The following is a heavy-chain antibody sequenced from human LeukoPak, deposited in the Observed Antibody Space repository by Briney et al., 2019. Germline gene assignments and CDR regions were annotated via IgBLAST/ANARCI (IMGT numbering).Heavy chain of an antibody. D-gene: IGHD3-22*01. Sequence: PGGSLRLSCAASGFTFSSYWMHWVRQAPGKGLVWVSRINSDGSSTSYADSVKGRFTISRDNAKNSLYLQMNSLRAEDTAVYYCARDDIGSSGYYYVYYYYGMDVWGQGTTVTVSS. CDR2: INSDGSST. CDR3: ARDDIGSSGYYYVYYYYGMDV. J-gene: IGHJ6*02. CDR1: GFTFSSYW. V-gene: IGHV3-74*01.